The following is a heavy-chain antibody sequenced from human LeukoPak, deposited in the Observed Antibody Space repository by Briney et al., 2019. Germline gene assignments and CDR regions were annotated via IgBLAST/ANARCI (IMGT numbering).Heavy chain of an antibody. V-gene: IGHV3-7*01. CDR3: ARADGYSSGWSHSEIDY. J-gene: IGHJ4*02. CDR1: GFTFSSYW. Sequence: GGSLRLSCAASGFTFSSYWMSWVRQAPGKGLEWVANIKQDGSEKYYVDSVKGRFTISRDNAKNSLYLQMNSLRAEDTAVYYCARADGYSSGWSHSEIDYWGQGTLVTVSS. D-gene: IGHD6-19*01. CDR2: IKQDGSEK.